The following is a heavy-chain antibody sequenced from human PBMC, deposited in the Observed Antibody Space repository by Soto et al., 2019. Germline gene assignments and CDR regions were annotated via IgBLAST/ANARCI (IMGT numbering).Heavy chain of an antibody. Sequence: QVQLVQSGAEVKKPGASVKVSCKASGYTFTSYDISWLRQATGQGLEWMGWMNPNSGNTGFAQKFQGRVTMTRNTSISTAYMVLSILRSEDTAVYYCARERAHYGMDVWGQGTTVTVSS. D-gene: IGHD6-25*01. CDR2: MNPNSGNT. CDR3: ARERAHYGMDV. J-gene: IGHJ6*02. CDR1: GYTFTSYD. V-gene: IGHV1-8*01.